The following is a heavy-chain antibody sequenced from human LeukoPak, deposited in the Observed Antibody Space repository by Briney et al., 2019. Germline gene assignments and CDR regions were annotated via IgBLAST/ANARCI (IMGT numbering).Heavy chain of an antibody. CDR3: AKTGSSSWGYFDY. Sequence: GGSLRLSCAASGFTFSTYGMHWVRQAPGKGLEWVAFIRNDGTIKYYADSVKGRFTISRDNSKNTLYLQMNSLRAEDTAVYYCAKTGSSSWGYFDYWGQGTLVTVSS. CDR2: IRNDGTIK. CDR1: GFTFSTYG. V-gene: IGHV3-30*02. D-gene: IGHD6-13*01. J-gene: IGHJ4*02.